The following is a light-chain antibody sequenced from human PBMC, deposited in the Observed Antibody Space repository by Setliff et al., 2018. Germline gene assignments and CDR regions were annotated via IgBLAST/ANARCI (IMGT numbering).Light chain of an antibody. CDR3: CSYAGSSTFV. CDR1: SSDVGSYNL. V-gene: IGLV2-23*01. J-gene: IGLJ1*01. CDR2: DAS. Sequence: QSVLTQPASVSGSPGQSITISCTGSSSDVGSYNLVSWYQQHPAKAPKLMIYDASKRPSGVSIRFSGSKSGNTASQTISGLQAEDEADYYCCSYAGSSTFVFGTGTKV.